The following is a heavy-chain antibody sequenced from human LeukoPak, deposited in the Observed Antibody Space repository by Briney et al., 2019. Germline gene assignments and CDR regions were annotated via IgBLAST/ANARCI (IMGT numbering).Heavy chain of an antibody. CDR1: GFTFETYA. J-gene: IGHJ4*02. CDR2: MSYDGVNK. Sequence: PGGSLRLSWAASGFTFETYALHWVRQAPGKGREWVAAMSYDGVNKHYADVVMGRFTISRDNSKNTLYLQMNSLRAEDTAVYYCARGGRDLREEGSIAARTPFDYWGQGTLVTVSS. V-gene: IGHV3-30-3*01. CDR3: ARGGRDLREEGSIAARTPFDY. D-gene: IGHD6-6*01.